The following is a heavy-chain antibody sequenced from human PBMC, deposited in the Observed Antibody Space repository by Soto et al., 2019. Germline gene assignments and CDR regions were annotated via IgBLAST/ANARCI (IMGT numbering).Heavy chain of an antibody. V-gene: IGHV3-53*01. CDR3: ASTVAAADY. Sequence: GGSLRRSFTASVFTVRSNYMSWVRQAPGKGLGWVSVIYSCGSTYYADSVKGRFTISRDNSKNTLYLQMNSLGAEDTAVYYCASTVAAADYWGQGTLVTVSS. CDR2: IYSCGST. D-gene: IGHD6-13*01. J-gene: IGHJ4*02. CDR1: VFTVRSNY.